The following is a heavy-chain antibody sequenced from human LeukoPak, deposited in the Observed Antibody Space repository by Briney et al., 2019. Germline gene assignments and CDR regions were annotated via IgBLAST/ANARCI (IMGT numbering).Heavy chain of an antibody. CDR1: GFTFSSYW. V-gene: IGHV3-7*01. J-gene: IGHJ4*02. Sequence: PGESLRLSCVGSGFTFSSYWMSWVRQAPGKGLEWVANIKQDGSQKYYVDSVQGRFTISRDNAKNSLFLQMNSLRAEDTAVYYCARDGAIVATTYYFDYWGQGTLVTVSS. D-gene: IGHD5-12*01. CDR3: ARDGAIVATTYYFDY. CDR2: IKQDGSQK.